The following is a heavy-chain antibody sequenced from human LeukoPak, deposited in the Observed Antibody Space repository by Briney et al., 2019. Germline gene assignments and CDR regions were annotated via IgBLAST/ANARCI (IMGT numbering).Heavy chain of an antibody. Sequence: GGSLRLSCAASGFTFSSYGMHWVRQAPGKGLEWVAVISYDGSNKYYADSVKSRFTISRDNSKNTLYLQMNSLRAEDTAVYYCARGSWLRGDFDYWGQGTLVTVSS. V-gene: IGHV3-30*03. D-gene: IGHD5-12*01. CDR2: ISYDGSNK. J-gene: IGHJ4*02. CDR1: GFTFSSYG. CDR3: ARGSWLRGDFDY.